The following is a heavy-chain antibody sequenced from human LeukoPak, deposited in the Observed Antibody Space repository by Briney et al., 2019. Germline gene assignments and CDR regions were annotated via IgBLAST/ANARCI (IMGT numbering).Heavy chain of an antibody. CDR3: ARDVGLGIPVFDY. J-gene: IGHJ4*02. D-gene: IGHD3/OR15-3a*01. Sequence: SETLSLTCAVSGGSISSGGYSWSWIRHPPGKGLEWIGYIYHSGSTYYNPSLKSRVTISVDRSKNQFSLKLSSVTAADTAVYYCARDVGLGIPVFDYWGQGTLVTVSS. CDR2: IYHSGST. CDR1: GGSISSGGYS. V-gene: IGHV4-30-2*01.